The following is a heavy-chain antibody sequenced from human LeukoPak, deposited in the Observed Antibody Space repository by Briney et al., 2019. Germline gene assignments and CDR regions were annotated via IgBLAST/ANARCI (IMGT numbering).Heavy chain of an antibody. J-gene: IGHJ3*02. Sequence: SETLSLTCSVSGYSISSGYYWGWIRQSPGKGLEWVGMINHSGRNSYNPSLKSRVSISVDTSKNQFYLRLTSVTAADTAVYYCARDIVRGEEAFDIWGQGTMVTVSS. CDR1: GYSISSGYY. V-gene: IGHV4-38-2*02. CDR2: INHSGRN. CDR3: ARDIVRGEEAFDI. D-gene: IGHD3-10*01.